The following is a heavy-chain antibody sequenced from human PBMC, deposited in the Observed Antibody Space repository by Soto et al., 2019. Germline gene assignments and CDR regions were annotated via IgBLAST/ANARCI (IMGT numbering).Heavy chain of an antibody. D-gene: IGHD2-15*01. V-gene: IGHV3-23*01. J-gene: IGHJ4*02. CDR1: GFTISDSA. CDR2: IRGSGTTT. Sequence: EVQLLESGGGLVQPGGSLRLSCAASGFTISDSAMNWVRQAPGKGLEWVSGIRGSGTTTYYADSVKGRFTISRDNCKSTLYLQMNSVTVEDTAVYYCAKEVYDCRGGSCWRSVDYWGQGTLVTVSS. CDR3: AKEVYDCRGGSCWRSVDY.